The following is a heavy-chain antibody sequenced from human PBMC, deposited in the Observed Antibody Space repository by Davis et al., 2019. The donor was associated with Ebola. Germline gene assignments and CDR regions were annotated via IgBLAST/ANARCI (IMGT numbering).Heavy chain of an antibody. D-gene: IGHD1-26*01. CDR3: ARDFRSGSYYLDY. J-gene: IGHJ4*02. CDR2: IWYDGSNK. CDR1: GFTFSSYG. V-gene: IGHV3-33*01. Sequence: GESLKISCAASGFTFSSYGMHWVRQAPGKGLEWVAVIWYDGSNKYYADSVKGRFTISRDNSKNTLYLQMNSLRAEDTAVYYCARDFRSGSYYLDYWGQGTLVTVSP.